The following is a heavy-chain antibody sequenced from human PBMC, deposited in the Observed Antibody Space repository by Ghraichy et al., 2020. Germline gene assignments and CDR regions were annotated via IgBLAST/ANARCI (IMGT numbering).Heavy chain of an antibody. D-gene: IGHD5-12*01. Sequence: ASVKVSCKASGYTFTSYGISWVRQAPGQGLEWMGWISAYNGNTNYAQKLQGRVTMTTDTSTSTAYMELRSLRSDDTAVYYCARDGRWLQGLDARKVAFDIWGQGTMVTVSS. CDR3: ARDGRWLQGLDARKVAFDI. J-gene: IGHJ3*02. CDR1: GYTFTSYG. CDR2: ISAYNGNT. V-gene: IGHV1-18*01.